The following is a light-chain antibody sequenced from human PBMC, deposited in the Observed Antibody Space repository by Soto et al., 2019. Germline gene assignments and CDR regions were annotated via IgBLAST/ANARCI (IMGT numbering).Light chain of an antibody. Sequence: DIKMTQSPSTLSASVGDRVTITCRASQSISTWLAWYQQKPGKAPNLLIYQPSILESGVPSSFSGSRSGTEFTLIISSLQPDDFATYYCQQFNTFPYTFGQGTKLEIK. V-gene: IGKV1-5*03. CDR2: QPS. CDR1: QSISTW. J-gene: IGKJ2*01. CDR3: QQFNTFPYT.